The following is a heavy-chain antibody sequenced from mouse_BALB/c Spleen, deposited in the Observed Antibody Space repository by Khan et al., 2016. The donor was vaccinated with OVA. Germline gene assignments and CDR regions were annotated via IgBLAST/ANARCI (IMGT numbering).Heavy chain of an antibody. V-gene: IGHV1-4*01. CDR3: VRDGAYHRNDGWFAY. Sequence: VQLQESGAELARPGASVKMSCKASGYTFTSYTIHWIKEMPGQGLEWIGYINPSNGYTNYNQRFKDKATLTTDKSSTTAYLQLSSLTSDDSAVYNCVRDGAYHRNDGWFAYWGQGTLVTVSA. CDR2: INPSNGYT. J-gene: IGHJ3*01. CDR1: GYTFTSYT. D-gene: IGHD2-14*01.